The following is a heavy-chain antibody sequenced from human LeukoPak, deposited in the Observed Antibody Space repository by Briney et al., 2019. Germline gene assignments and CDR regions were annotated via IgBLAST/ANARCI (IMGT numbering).Heavy chain of an antibody. J-gene: IGHJ5*02. CDR2: ISGSGGST. D-gene: IGHD6-25*01. V-gene: IGHV3-23*01. CDR3: AKGGRGIAAHRPNWFDP. CDR1: GFTFSSYG. Sequence: PGGTLRLSCAASGFTFSSYGMSWVRQAPGKGLEWVSAISGSGGSTYYADSVKGRFTISRDNSKNTLYLQMNSLRAEDTAVYYCAKGGRGIAAHRPNWFDPWGQGTLVTVSS.